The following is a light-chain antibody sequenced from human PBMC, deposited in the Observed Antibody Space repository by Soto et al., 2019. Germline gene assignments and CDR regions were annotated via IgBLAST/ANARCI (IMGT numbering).Light chain of an antibody. CDR3: QQFGTSPPST. CDR1: QSVSSIY. V-gene: IGKV3-20*01. Sequence: EIVLTQSPGTLSLSPGERATLSCRASQSVSSIYFAWYQQKPGQAPRLLIYGASSRATGIPDRFSGSGSGTDFTLTISRLEPEDFAVYYCQQFGTSPPSTFGQGTRLEMK. J-gene: IGKJ5*01. CDR2: GAS.